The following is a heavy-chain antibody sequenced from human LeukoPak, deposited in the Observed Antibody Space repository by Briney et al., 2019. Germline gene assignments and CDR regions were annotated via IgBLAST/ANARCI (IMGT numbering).Heavy chain of an antibody. CDR3: ARVILGDSSGEDAFDI. V-gene: IGHV1-46*01. D-gene: IGHD3-22*01. CDR1: GYTFTSYY. CDR2: INPSGGST. Sequence: ASVKVSCKGSGYTFTSYYMHWVRQAPGQGLEWMGIINPSGGSTSYAQKFQGRVTMTRDTSTSTVYMELSSLRSEDTAVYYCARVILGDSSGEDAFDIWGQGTMVTVSS. J-gene: IGHJ3*02.